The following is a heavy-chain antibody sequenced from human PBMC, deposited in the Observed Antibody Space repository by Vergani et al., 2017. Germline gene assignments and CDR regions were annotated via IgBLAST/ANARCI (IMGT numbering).Heavy chain of an antibody. D-gene: IGHD3-16*02. CDR2: IYHSGST. Sequence: QVQLQESGPGLVKPSETLSLTCAVSGYSISSGYYWGWIRQPPGKGLEWFGSIYHSGSTYYNPPLKSRVTISVDTSKNQFSLKLSSVTAADTALYYCARLGIMNTFGGVIADGPDYWGQGTLVTVSS. CDR1: GYSISSGYY. J-gene: IGHJ4*02. CDR3: ARLGIMNTFGGVIADGPDY. V-gene: IGHV4-38-2*01.